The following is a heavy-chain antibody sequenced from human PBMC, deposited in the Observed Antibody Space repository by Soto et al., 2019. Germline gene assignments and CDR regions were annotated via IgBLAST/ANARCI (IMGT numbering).Heavy chain of an antibody. J-gene: IGHJ4*02. D-gene: IGHD2-21*01. V-gene: IGHV3-48*03. CDR3: ATRSYCGGDCYDY. CDR2: ISSSGSTI. CDR1: GFTFSSYE. Sequence: PGGSLRLSCAASGFTFSSYEMNWVRQAPGKGLEWVSYISSSGSTIYYADSVKGRFTISRDNAKNSLYLQMNSLRAEDTAVYYCATRSYCGGDCYDYWGQGTLVTVSS.